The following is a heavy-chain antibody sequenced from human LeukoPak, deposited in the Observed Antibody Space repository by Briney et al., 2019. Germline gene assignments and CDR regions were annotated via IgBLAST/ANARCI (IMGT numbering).Heavy chain of an antibody. CDR2: IYHSGST. J-gene: IGHJ5*02. CDR1: GGSISSGGYS. D-gene: IGHD3-3*01. CDR3: ARLDYDFWSGSARWFDP. Sequence: SETLSLTCAVSGGSISSGGYSWSWIRQPPGKGLEWIGYIYHSGSTYYNPSLKSRVTISVDTSKNQFSLKLSSVTAADTAVYYCARLDYDFWSGSARWFDPWGQGTLVTVSS. V-gene: IGHV4-30-2*03.